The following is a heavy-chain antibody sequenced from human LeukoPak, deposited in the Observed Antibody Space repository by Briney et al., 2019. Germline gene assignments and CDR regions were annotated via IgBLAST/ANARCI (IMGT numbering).Heavy chain of an antibody. CDR2: INPNSGGT. Sequence: ASVKVSCKASGYTFTSYGISWVRQAPGQGLEWMGWINPNSGGTNYAQKFQGRVTMTRDTSISTAYMEPSRLRSDDTAVYYCARRLRPWELFDYWGQGTLVTVSS. J-gene: IGHJ4*02. CDR3: ARRLRPWELFDY. V-gene: IGHV1-2*02. D-gene: IGHD1-26*01. CDR1: GYTFTSYG.